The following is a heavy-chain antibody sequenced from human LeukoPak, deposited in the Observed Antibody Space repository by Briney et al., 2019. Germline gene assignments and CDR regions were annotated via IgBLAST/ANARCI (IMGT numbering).Heavy chain of an antibody. Sequence: SETLSLTCAVYGGSFSGYYWSWIRQPPGKGLEWIGYIYYSGSTNYNPSLKSRVTISVDTSKNQFSLKLSSVTAADTAVYYCARHAYSGSYLIPDYWGQGTLVTVSS. CDR3: ARHAYSGSYLIPDY. V-gene: IGHV4-59*08. J-gene: IGHJ4*02. CDR2: IYYSGST. CDR1: GGSFSGYY. D-gene: IGHD1-26*01.